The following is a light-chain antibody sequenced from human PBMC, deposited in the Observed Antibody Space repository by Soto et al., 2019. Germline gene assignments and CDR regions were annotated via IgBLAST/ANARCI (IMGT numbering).Light chain of an antibody. CDR1: QRVSSN. Sequence: EVVLTQSPATLSLSPGERATLSCRASQRVSSNLAWYQQKPGQAPRLLIYEASNRATGIPAMFCGSGSGTDFTLTISSLEPEDFAVYYCQQRSNWPITFGQGTRLEIK. CDR2: EAS. V-gene: IGKV3-11*01. CDR3: QQRSNWPIT. J-gene: IGKJ5*01.